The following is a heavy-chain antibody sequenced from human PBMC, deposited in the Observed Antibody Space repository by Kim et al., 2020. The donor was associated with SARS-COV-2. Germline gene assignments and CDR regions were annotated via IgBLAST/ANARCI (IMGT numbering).Heavy chain of an antibody. D-gene: IGHD6-19*01. V-gene: IGHV4-59*13. Sequence: SETLSLTCTVSGGSISSYYWSWIRQPPGKGLEWIGYIYYSGSTNYNPSLKSRVTISVDTSKNQFSLKLSSVTAADTAVYYCARASPGWGGGWHYFDYWGQGTLVTVSS. CDR2: IYYSGST. CDR1: GGSISSYY. J-gene: IGHJ4*02. CDR3: ARASPGWGGGWHYFDY.